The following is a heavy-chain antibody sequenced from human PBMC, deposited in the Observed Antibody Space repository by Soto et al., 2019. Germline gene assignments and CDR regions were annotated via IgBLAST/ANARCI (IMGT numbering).Heavy chain of an antibody. Sequence: GGSLRLSCAASGFTFSNAWMNWVRQAPGKGLEWVGRIKDKTDGATTDYAAPVKGRFTISRDDSKNTLYLQMNSLKTEDTAMDYCTTELPTRQDDWGQGTLVNVSS. CDR1: GFTFSNAW. V-gene: IGHV3-15*01. J-gene: IGHJ4*02. CDR2: IKDKTDGATT. CDR3: TTELPTRQDD.